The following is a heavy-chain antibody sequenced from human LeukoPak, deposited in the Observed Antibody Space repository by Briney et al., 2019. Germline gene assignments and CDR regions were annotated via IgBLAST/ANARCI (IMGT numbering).Heavy chain of an antibody. CDR3: AKSSSSPRLFDY. J-gene: IGHJ4*02. D-gene: IGHD6-6*01. CDR1: GFTFSSYA. V-gene: IGHV3-23*01. CDR2: ISGSGDST. Sequence: GGSLRLSCAASGFTFSSYAMSCVRQAPGKGLDWVSAISGSGDSTYYADSVKGRFTISRDNSKNTLYLQMNSLRAEDTAVYYCAKSSSSPRLFDYWGQGTLVTVSS.